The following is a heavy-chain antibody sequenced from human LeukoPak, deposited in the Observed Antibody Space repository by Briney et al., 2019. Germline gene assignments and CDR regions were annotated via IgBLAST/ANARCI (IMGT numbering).Heavy chain of an antibody. D-gene: IGHD6-19*01. CDR3: AKVRAVASYYFDY. V-gene: IGHV3-23*01. J-gene: IGHJ4*02. CDR1: GFTFSSYA. CDR2: ISGSGGST. Sequence: GGSLRLSCAASGFTFSSYAMSWVRQAPGKGLEWVSAISGSGGSTYYADSVKGRFTISRDNSKNTLYLQMNSLRAEDTAVNYCAKVRAVASYYFDYWGQGTLVTVSS.